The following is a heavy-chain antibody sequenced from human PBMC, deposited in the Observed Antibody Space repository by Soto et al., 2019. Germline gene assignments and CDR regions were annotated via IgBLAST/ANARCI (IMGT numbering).Heavy chain of an antibody. D-gene: IGHD1-1*01. V-gene: IGHV4-34*01. Sequence: QVQLQQWGAGLLKPSETLSLTCAVYGGSFCGYYWSWIRQPPGKGLEWIGEINHSGSTNYNPSLKSRVTISVDTSKNQFSLKLSSVTAADTAVYYCARKTTGRYFDLWGRGTLVTVSS. CDR3: ARKTTGRYFDL. J-gene: IGHJ2*01. CDR2: INHSGST. CDR1: GGSFCGYY.